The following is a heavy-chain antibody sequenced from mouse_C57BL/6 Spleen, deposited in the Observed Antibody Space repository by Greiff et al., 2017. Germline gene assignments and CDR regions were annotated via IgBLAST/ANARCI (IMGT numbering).Heavy chain of an antibody. CDR1: GYTFTSYW. J-gene: IGHJ2*01. CDR2: IDPTSGDT. Sequence: QVQLQQPGAELVKPGASVKLSCKASGYTFTSYWMHWVKQRPGRGLEWIGRIDPTSGDTKYNQKFKGKATLTVDKPSSTAYMQLSSLTSGDSAVYLCEKDDGSGVDYWGQGTTLTVSS. CDR3: EKDDGSGVDY. V-gene: IGHV1-72*01. D-gene: IGHD1-1*01.